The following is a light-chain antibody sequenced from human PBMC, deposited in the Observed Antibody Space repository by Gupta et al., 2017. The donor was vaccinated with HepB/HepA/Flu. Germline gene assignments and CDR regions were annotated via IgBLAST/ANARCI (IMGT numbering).Light chain of an antibody. CDR3: TSYTRRNTLV. CDR1: SSDVADYVY. Sequence: QSALTQSASVSGSPGQSITISCTVTSSDVADYVYFSWYRQHPGKAPELMIYDVTNRPSGVPNRFSGSKPGDTASLTISGLQADDEAHYYCTSYTRRNTLVFGTGTQVTVL. V-gene: IGLV2-14*03. CDR2: DVT. J-gene: IGLJ1*01.